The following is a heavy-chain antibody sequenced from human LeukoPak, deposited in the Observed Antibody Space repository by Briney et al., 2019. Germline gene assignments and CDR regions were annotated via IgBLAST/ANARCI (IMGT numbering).Heavy chain of an antibody. V-gene: IGHV3-21*01. CDR1: GFTFSSYS. CDR2: ISSSSSYI. Sequence: GGSLRLSCAASGFTFSSYSMNWVRQAPGKVLEWVSSISSSSSYIYYADSVKGRFTISRDNAKNSLFLQMNSLRAEDTAAYYCERDYGSGSYFNAYYYYYMDVWGKGTTVTVSS. D-gene: IGHD3-10*01. CDR3: ERDYGSGSYFNAYYYYYMDV. J-gene: IGHJ6*03.